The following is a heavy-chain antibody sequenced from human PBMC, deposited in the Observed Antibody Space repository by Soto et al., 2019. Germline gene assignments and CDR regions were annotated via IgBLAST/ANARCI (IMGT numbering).Heavy chain of an antibody. CDR2: IIPIFGTA. D-gene: IGHD6-13*01. CDR3: ARDREAAAGALD. CDR1: GVTFSSYA. V-gene: IGHV1-69*06. J-gene: IGHJ4*02. Sequence: ASVKVPGKASGVTFSSYAISWVRKAPVQGLEWMGWIIPIFGTANYAQKFQGRVTITAHKSTSTPYMELSSLRSKDTAVYYCARDREAAAGALDWGQGTMVTVSS.